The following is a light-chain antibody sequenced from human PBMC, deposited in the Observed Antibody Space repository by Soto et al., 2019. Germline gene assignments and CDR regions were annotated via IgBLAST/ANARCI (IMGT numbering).Light chain of an antibody. CDR2: TAS. J-gene: IGKJ1*01. CDR3: QQLDNYPRT. V-gene: IGKV1-9*01. CDR1: QGISSY. Sequence: DIQLTQSPSFLSASVGDRVTITCRASQGISSYLAWYQLKPGKAPKLLISTASTLQSGVPSRFSSSGSGTEFTLTISSLQPEDFATYYCQQLDNYPRTFGQGTKVDIK.